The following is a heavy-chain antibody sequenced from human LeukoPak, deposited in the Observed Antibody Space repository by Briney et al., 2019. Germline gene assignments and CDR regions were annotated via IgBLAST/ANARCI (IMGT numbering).Heavy chain of an antibody. J-gene: IGHJ4*02. D-gene: IGHD2-2*01. CDR1: GFTLSSYS. V-gene: IGHV3-21*01. Sequence: GGSLRLSCAASGFTLSSYSMNWVRQAPGKGLEWVSSISSSSVYIYYADSVKGRFTISRDNAKNSLYLQMNSLRAEDTAVYYCASRDCSSTSCYPYYFDYWGQGTLVTVSS. CDR3: ASRDCSSTSCYPYYFDY. CDR2: ISSSSVYI.